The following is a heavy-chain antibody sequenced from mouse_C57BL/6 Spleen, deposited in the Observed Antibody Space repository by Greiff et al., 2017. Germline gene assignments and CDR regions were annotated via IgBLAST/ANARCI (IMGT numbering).Heavy chain of an antibody. J-gene: IGHJ1*03. Sequence: EVQLHKSGPELVKPGASVKISCKASGYTFTDYYMNWVKQSHGKSLEWIGDINPNNGGTSYNQKFKGKATFTVDKSSSTAYLELRSLTSEDSAVYYCARSGLATVVATYWYFDVWGTGTTVTVSS. CDR2: INPNNGGT. CDR1: GYTFTDYY. V-gene: IGHV1-26*01. CDR3: ARSGLATVVATYWYFDV. D-gene: IGHD1-1*01.